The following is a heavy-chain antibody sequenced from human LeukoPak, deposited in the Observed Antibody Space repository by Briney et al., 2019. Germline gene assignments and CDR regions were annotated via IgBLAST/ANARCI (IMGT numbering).Heavy chain of an antibody. CDR1: GYTFTGYY. CDR2: INPNSGGT. J-gene: IGHJ4*02. V-gene: IGHV1-2*02. D-gene: IGHD3-16*02. Sequence: ASVKVSCKASGYTFTGYYMHWVRKAPGQGLEWMGWINPNSGGTNYAQKFQGRVTMTRDTSISTAYMELSRLRSDDTAVYYCARDLYDYVWGSYRPQGYWGQGTLVTVSS. CDR3: ARDLYDYVWGSYRPQGY.